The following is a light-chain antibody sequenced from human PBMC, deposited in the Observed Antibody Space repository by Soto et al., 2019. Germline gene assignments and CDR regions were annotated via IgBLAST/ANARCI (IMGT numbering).Light chain of an antibody. CDR2: DVR. V-gene: IGLV2-14*01. CDR3: RSFTSRHTYV. CDR1: SSDVGAYNY. J-gene: IGLJ1*01. Sequence: QSALAQPASVSGSPGQSITISCTGTSSDVGAYNYVSWYQQNPGKAPKLLIYDVRYRPSGVSNRFSCSKSGNTAYLIISGLQAEDEADYYCRSFTSRHTYVFGSGTKVTLL.